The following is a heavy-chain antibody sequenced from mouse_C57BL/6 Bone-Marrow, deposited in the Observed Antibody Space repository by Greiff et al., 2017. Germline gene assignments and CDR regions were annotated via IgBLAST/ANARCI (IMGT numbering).Heavy chain of an antibody. CDR2: IPYGGST. Sequence: EVQLQQPGPGLVKPSPSLPLSCPATGYSITSGYYWNWIRQFPGNKLECMGYIPYGGSTNYNPSLKNRTSITRDTSKNPSYLKLSSVTSEDTATYYCARGKGAWFAYWGQGTLVTVSA. CDR3: ARGKGAWFAY. V-gene: IGHV3-6*01. J-gene: IGHJ3*01. CDR1: GYSITSGYY.